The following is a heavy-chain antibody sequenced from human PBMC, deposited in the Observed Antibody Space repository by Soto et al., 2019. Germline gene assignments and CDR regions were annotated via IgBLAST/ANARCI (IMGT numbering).Heavy chain of an antibody. V-gene: IGHV4-31*03. CDR3: ARVVTMGYYYGMDV. CDR1: GGSISSGGYY. CDR2: IYYSGST. D-gene: IGHD3-10*01. J-gene: IGHJ6*02. Sequence: SETLSLTCTVSGGSISSGGYYWSWIRQHPGKGLEWIGYIYYSGSTYYNPSLKSRVTISVDTSKNQFSLKLSSVTAADTAVYYCARVVTMGYYYGMDVWGQGTTVTVSS.